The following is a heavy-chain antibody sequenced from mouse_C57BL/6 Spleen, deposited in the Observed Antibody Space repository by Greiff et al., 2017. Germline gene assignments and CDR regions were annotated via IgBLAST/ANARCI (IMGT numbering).Heavy chain of an antibody. CDR3: ARKGVMDGFHYYAMDY. CDR2: IYPSDSET. D-gene: IGHD2-3*01. J-gene: IGHJ4*01. V-gene: IGHV1-61*01. Sequence: QVQLQQPGAELVRPGSSVKLSCKASGYTFTSYWLDWVKQRPGQGLEWIGNIYPSDSETHYNQKFKDKATLTVDQSSSTAYMQLSSLPSEDSAVYYCARKGVMDGFHYYAMDYWGQGTSVTVSS. CDR1: GYTFTSYW.